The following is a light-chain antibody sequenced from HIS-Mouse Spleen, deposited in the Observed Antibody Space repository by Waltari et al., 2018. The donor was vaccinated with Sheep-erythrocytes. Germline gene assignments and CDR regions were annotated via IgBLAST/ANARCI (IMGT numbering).Light chain of an antibody. CDR3: SSYAGSNNWV. J-gene: IGLJ3*02. CDR1: SSDVGGCNY. CDR2: EVS. V-gene: IGLV2-8*01. Sequence: QSALTQPPSASGSPGPSVTISCTGTSSDVGGCNYVPWYQQHPGKAPKLMIYEVSKRPSGVPDRFSGSKSGNTASLTVSGLQAEDEADYYCSSYAGSNNWVFGGGTKLTVL.